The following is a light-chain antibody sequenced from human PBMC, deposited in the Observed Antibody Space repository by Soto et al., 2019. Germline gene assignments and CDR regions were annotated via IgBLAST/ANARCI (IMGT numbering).Light chain of an antibody. Sequence: EIVLTQSPDTLSLSPGERATLSCRASQSVRSERLAWYQQKPGQAPRLLIFDASNRASGTPERFSGSGSGRDFTLTITRLEPEDFAFYYCQEYDGPPPITFGLGTRLEIK. J-gene: IGKJ5*01. CDR1: QSVRSER. CDR2: DAS. V-gene: IGKV3-20*01. CDR3: QEYDGPPPIT.